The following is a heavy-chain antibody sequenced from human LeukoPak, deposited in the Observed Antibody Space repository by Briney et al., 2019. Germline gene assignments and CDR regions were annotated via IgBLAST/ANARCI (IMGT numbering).Heavy chain of an antibody. D-gene: IGHD6-19*01. Sequence: GGSLRLSCAASGFTFSSYGMHWVRQAPGKGLEWVAVISYDGSNKYYADSAKGRFTISRDNSKNTLYLQMNSLRAEDTAVYYCAKETRVAGFDYWGQGTLVTVSS. CDR2: ISYDGSNK. J-gene: IGHJ4*02. CDR3: AKETRVAGFDY. CDR1: GFTFSSYG. V-gene: IGHV3-30*18.